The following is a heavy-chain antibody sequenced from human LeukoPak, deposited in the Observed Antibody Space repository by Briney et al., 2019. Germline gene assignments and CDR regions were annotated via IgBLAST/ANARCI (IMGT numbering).Heavy chain of an antibody. Sequence: ASVKVSCKASGYTFNSSYMHWVRQATGQGLEWMGWMNPNSGNTGYAQKFQGRVTMTRNTSISTAYMELSSLRSEDTAVYYCARGNFGQLGDYWGQETLVTVSS. CDR1: GYTFNSSY. D-gene: IGHD6-13*01. V-gene: IGHV1-8*01. J-gene: IGHJ4*02. CDR3: ARGNFGQLGDY. CDR2: MNPNSGNT.